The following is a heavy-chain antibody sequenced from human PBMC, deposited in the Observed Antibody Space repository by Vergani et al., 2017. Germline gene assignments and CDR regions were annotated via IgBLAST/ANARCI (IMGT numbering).Heavy chain of an antibody. CDR1: GYSISSHTSY. CDR2: IYYTGST. D-gene: IGHD1-1*01. CDR3: ARQGQSLDADY. Sequence: QVQLQESGPGLVKPSETLSLTCSVSGYSISSHTSYWSWIRQTPGMGLEWIGSIYYTGSTYYNPSLKSRVTISVDVSKNQFSLRLTSVIAADTAFYYCARQGQSLDADYWGQGTLVTVSS. J-gene: IGHJ4*02. V-gene: IGHV4-39*01.